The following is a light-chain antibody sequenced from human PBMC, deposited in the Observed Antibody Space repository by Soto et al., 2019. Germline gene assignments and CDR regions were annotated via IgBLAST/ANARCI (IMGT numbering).Light chain of an antibody. J-gene: IGLJ3*02. CDR2: DTN. CDR3: LLFSSGPRV. V-gene: IGLV7-46*01. Sequence: QTVVTQEPSLTVSPGGTGTLTCDSSTGAVTSGHYPYWFQQKPGQAPRTLIYDTNNKHSWTPARFSGSLLGGKAALTLSGAQPEDEAEYYCLLFSSGPRVFGGGTKLTVL. CDR1: TGAVTSGHY.